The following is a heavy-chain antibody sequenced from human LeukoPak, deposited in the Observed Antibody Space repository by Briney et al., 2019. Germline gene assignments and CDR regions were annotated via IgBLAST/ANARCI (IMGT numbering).Heavy chain of an antibody. V-gene: IGHV1-2*02. CDR2: INPNSGGT. J-gene: IGHJ4*02. D-gene: IGHD3-3*01. CDR3: ARLVSDYDSHIDY. Sequence: GASVKVSCKASGYTFTGYYMHWVRQAPGQGLEWMGWINPNSGGTNYAQKFQGRVTMTRDTSISTAYMELSRLRSDDTAVYYCARLVSDYDSHIDYWGQGTLATVSS. CDR1: GYTFTGYY.